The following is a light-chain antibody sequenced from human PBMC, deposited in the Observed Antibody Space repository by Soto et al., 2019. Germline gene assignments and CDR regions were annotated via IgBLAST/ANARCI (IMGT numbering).Light chain of an antibody. CDR2: GNS. CDR1: SSNIGAGYD. J-gene: IGLJ2*01. CDR3: QSYDSSLSVV. V-gene: IGLV1-40*01. Sequence: QSVLTQPPSVSGAPGQRVTISCTGSSSNIGAGYDVHWYQQLPGTAPKLLIYGNSNRPSGVPDRFSGSKSGTSASLAITGLQAEAEADYSRQSYDSSLSVVFGGGTKLTVL.